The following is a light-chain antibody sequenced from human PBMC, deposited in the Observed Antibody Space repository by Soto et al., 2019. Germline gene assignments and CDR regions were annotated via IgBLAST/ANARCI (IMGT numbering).Light chain of an antibody. Sequence: DIQMTQSPSSLSASVGDRVTITCRASKSISSYLNWYQQKPGKAPKLLIYAASSLQSGVPSRFSGSGSGTDFTLTISSLQPEDFATYYCQQSYSTPPTFGQGTKAEIK. J-gene: IGKJ1*01. CDR2: AAS. CDR1: KSISSY. V-gene: IGKV1-39*01. CDR3: QQSYSTPPT.